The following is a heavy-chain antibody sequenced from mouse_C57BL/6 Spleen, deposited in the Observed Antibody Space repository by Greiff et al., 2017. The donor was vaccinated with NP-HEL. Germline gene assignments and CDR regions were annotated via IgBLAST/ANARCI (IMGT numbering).Heavy chain of an antibody. CDR1: GYAFSSSW. D-gene: IGHD1-1*01. J-gene: IGHJ3*01. V-gene: IGHV1-82*01. CDR2: IYPGDGDT. Sequence: VQLQQSGPELVKPGASVKISCKASGYAFSSSWMNWVKQRPGKGLEWIGRIYPGDGDTNYNGKFKGKATLTADKSSSTAYMQLRSLTSEDSAVYFCARSKGYYYGSGAYWGQGTLVTVSA. CDR3: ARSKGYYYGSGAY.